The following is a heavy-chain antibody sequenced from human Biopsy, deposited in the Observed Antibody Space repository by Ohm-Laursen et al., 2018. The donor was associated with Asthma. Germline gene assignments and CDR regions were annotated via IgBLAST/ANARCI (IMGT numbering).Heavy chain of an antibody. CDR1: GYTFISYA. D-gene: IGHD3-9*01. CDR3: ERTYYDFLTGQVNDAFDI. CDR2: INAGNGNT. V-gene: IGHV1-3*01. Sequence: ATVKISCKASGYTFISYAIHWVRQAPGQRLEWMGWINAGNGNTKYSQKFQGRVTITRDTSASTAYMELSSLRSEDTAVYYCERTYYDFLTGQVNDAFDIWGQGTMVTVSS. J-gene: IGHJ3*02.